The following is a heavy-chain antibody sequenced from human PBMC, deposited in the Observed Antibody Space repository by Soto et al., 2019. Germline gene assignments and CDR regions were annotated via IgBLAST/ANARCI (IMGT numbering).Heavy chain of an antibody. J-gene: IGHJ4*02. CDR2: IKQDGSEK. CDR1: GFTFSSYW. D-gene: IGHD4-17*01. CDR3: ARVRTTHGIVAYYFDY. Sequence: PGGSLRLSCAASGFTFSSYWMSWVRQAPGKGLEWVANIKQDGSEKYYVDSVKGRFTISRDNAKNSLYLQMNSLRAEDTAVYYCARVRTTHGIVAYYFDYWGQGTLVTVSS. V-gene: IGHV3-7*01.